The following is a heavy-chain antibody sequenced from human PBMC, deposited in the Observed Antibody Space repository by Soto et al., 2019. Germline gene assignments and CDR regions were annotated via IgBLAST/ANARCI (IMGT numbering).Heavy chain of an antibody. CDR3: ARLRRAAAYYYYGMDV. Sequence: SETLSLTCAVYGGSFSGYYWSWIRQPPGKGLEWIGEINHSGSTNYNPSLKSRVTISVDTSKNQFSLKLSSVTAADTAVYYCARLRRAAAYYYYGMDVWGQGTTVTVSS. J-gene: IGHJ6*02. CDR2: INHSGST. D-gene: IGHD6-13*01. V-gene: IGHV4-34*01. CDR1: GGSFSGYY.